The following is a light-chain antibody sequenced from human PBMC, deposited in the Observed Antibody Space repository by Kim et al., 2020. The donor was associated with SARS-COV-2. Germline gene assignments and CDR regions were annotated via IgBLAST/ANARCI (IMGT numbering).Light chain of an antibody. CDR2: DVS. V-gene: IGLV2-14*01. J-gene: IGLJ3*02. CDR3: SSYTSSSTFVV. Sequence: QSALTQPASVSGSPGQSITISCTGTSSDVGGYNYVSWYQQHPGKAPKLMIYDVSKRPSGVSNRFSGSKSGNTASLTISGLQAEVEADYYCSSYTSSSTFVVFGGGTKLTVL. CDR1: SSDVGGYNY.